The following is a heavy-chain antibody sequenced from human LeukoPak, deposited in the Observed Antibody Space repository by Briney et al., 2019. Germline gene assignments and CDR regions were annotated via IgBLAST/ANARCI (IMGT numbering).Heavy chain of an antibody. D-gene: IGHD6-19*01. CDR1: GFTFSSYG. CDR3: ARDAKEVSSGWYPGYYFDY. Sequence: GGSLRLSCAASGFTFSSYGMHWVRQAPGKGLEWVAVIWYDGSNKYYADSVKGRFTISRDNSKNTLCLQMNSLRAEDTAVYYCARDAKEVSSGWYPGYYFDYWGQGTLVTVSS. V-gene: IGHV3-33*01. CDR2: IWYDGSNK. J-gene: IGHJ4*02.